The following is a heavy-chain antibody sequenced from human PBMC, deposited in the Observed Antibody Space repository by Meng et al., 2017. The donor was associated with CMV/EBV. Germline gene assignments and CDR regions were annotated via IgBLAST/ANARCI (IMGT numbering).Heavy chain of an antibody. CDR1: GGSFSGYY. CDR3: ARGAGSDY. Sequence: SQTLSLTCAVYGGSFSGYYWSWIRQPPGKGLEWIEEINHSGSTNYNPSLKSRVTISVDTSKNQFSLKLSSVTAADTAVYYCARGAGSDYWGQGTLVTVSS. CDR2: INHSGST. J-gene: IGHJ4*02. V-gene: IGHV4-34*01. D-gene: IGHD6-19*01.